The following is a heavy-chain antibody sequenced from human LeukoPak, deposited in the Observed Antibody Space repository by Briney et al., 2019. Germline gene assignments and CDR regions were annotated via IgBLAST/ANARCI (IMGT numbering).Heavy chain of an antibody. CDR1: GGSFSGYY. Sequence: SETLSLTCAVYGGSFSGYYWSWIRQPPGKGLEWIGEINHSGSTNYNPSLKSRVTISVDTSKNQFSLKLSSVTAADTAVYYCARGWSGALLWLRSPLDYWGQGTLFTASS. CDR2: INHSGST. V-gene: IGHV4-34*01. J-gene: IGHJ4*02. D-gene: IGHD5-18*01. CDR3: ARGWSGALLWLRSPLDY.